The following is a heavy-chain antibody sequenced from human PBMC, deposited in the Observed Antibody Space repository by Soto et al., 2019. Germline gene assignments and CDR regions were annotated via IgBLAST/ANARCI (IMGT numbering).Heavy chain of an antibody. CDR2: ISGSGGST. J-gene: IGHJ4*02. D-gene: IGHD2-8*01. CDR3: AKEGCTNGVCYFRYFDY. CDR1: GFTFSSYA. Sequence: VGSLRLSCAASGFTFSSYAMSWVRQAPGKGLEWVSAISGSGGSTYYADSVKGRFTISRDNSKNTLYLQMNSLRAEDTAVYYCAKEGCTNGVCYFRYFDYWGQGTLVTVS. V-gene: IGHV3-23*01.